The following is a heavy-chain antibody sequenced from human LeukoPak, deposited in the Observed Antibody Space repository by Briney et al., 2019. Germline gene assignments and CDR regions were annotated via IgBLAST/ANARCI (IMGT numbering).Heavy chain of an antibody. CDR3: ARMSSSWYSTSYDY. D-gene: IGHD6-13*01. V-gene: IGHV1-8*01. CDR1: GYTFTSYD. CDR2: MNPNSGNT. J-gene: IGHJ4*02. Sequence: ASVKVSCKASGYTFTSYDINWVRQATGQGLEWMGWMNPNSGNTGYAQKFQGRVTMTRNTSISTAYMELSSLRSEDTAVYYSARMSSSWYSTSYDYWGQGTLVTVSS.